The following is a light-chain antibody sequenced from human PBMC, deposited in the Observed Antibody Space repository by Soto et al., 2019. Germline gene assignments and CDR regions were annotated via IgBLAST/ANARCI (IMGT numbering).Light chain of an antibody. CDR3: QQYGSSPQT. CDR1: PCRSGA. Sequence: EIGMTQSPPPLSLSPGVRATLSCRASPCRSGALAWYQQKPGQAPRLLIFHASTRATGIPARFSGSGSGTDFTLTISRMEPEDLAVYYCQQYGSSPQTVGQGTKVDIK. V-gene: IGKV3-20*01. J-gene: IGKJ1*01. CDR2: HAS.